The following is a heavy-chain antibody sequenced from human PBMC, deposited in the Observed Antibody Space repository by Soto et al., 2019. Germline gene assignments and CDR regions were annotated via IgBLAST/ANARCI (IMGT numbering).Heavy chain of an antibody. CDR2: IRSKAYGGTT. J-gene: IGHJ6*02. CDR3: TRDGDYAFWSGYYYYYYGMDV. CDR1: GFTFGDYA. V-gene: IGHV3-49*04. D-gene: IGHD3-3*01. Sequence: GGSLRLSCTASGFTFGDYAMSWVRQAPGKGLEWVGFIRSKAYGGTTEYAASVKGRFTISRDDSKSIAYLQMNSLKTEDTAVYYCTRDGDYAFWSGYYYYYYGMDVWGQGTTVTVSS.